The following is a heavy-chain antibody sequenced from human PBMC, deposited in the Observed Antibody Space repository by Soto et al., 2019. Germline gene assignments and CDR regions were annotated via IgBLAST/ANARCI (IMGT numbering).Heavy chain of an antibody. Sequence: GGSLRLSCAASGFTFSDYYMSWIRQAPGKGLEWVSYISSSGSTIYYADSVKGRFTICRDNAKNSLYLQMNSLRAEDTAVYYCARDPWFQTGEIPFYFDYWGQGTLVTVSS. J-gene: IGHJ4*02. V-gene: IGHV3-11*01. CDR1: GFTFSDYY. CDR3: ARDPWFQTGEIPFYFDY. D-gene: IGHD7-27*01. CDR2: ISSSGSTI.